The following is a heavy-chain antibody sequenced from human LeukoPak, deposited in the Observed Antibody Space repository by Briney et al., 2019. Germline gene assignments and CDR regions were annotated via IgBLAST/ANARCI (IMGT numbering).Heavy chain of an antibody. CDR2: ISGSGDST. Sequence: PGGSLRLSCAASGFTFSSYAMSWVRQAPGKGLEWVSAISGSGDSTYYADSVKGRFTISRDNSKNTLYLQMNSLRAEDTAVYYCAKDPGEWELLSYFDYWGQGTLVTVSS. D-gene: IGHD1-26*01. V-gene: IGHV3-23*01. CDR3: AKDPGEWELLSYFDY. J-gene: IGHJ4*02. CDR1: GFTFSSYA.